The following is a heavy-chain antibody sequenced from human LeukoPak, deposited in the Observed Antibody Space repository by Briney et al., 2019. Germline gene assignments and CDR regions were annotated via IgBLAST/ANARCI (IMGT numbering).Heavy chain of an antibody. D-gene: IGHD2-2*01. CDR3: ARGIPGTALTWFDP. CDR1: GYTFTTYG. CDR2: ISAYNGDA. J-gene: IGHJ5*02. Sequence: ASVEVSCKASGYTFTTYGISWVRQAPGQGLEWMGWISAYNGDANYAQKLQGRATMTTDTYTTTAYMELRSLRSDDTAVYYCARGIPGTALTWFDPWGQGTLVTVSS. V-gene: IGHV1-18*04.